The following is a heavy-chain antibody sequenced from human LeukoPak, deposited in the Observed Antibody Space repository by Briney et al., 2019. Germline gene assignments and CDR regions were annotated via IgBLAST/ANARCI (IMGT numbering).Heavy chain of an antibody. V-gene: IGHV1-69*05. CDR1: GGTFSSYA. D-gene: IGHD3-9*01. J-gene: IGHJ3*02. Sequence: SVKVSCKASGGTFSSYAISWVRQAPGQGLEWMGGIIPIFGTANYAQKFQGRVTITTDESTSTAYMELSSLRSEDTAVYYCAKENRVLRYFDWLPKSRNAFDIWGQGTMVTVSS. CDR2: IIPIFGTA. CDR3: AKENRVLRYFDWLPKSRNAFDI.